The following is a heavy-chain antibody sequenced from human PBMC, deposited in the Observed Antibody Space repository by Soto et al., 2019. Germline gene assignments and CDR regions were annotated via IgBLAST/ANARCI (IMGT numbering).Heavy chain of an antibody. V-gene: IGHV3-30*18. D-gene: IGHD3-10*01. CDR1: GSSFSSYG. J-gene: IGHJ4*02. CDR3: AKDTGADY. Sequence: PGGSLRLSCAASGSSFSSYGIHWFRQVPGKGLEWVAVISYDGTYKHYADSVKGRFTISRDNSKNTLYLQMNSLRAEDPAVYYCAKDTGADYWGQGTVVTVST. CDR2: ISYDGTYK.